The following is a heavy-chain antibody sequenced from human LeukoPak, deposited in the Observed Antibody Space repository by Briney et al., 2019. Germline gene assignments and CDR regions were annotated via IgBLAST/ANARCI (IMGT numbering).Heavy chain of an antibody. CDR1: GFTFSESW. D-gene: IGHD4-17*01. CDR2: IYSGGST. Sequence: GGSLRLSCVASGFTFSESWMTWVRQAPGKGLEWVSVIYSGGSTYYADSVKGRFTISRDNSKNTLYLQMNSLRAEDTAVYYCARIRGDYGDYDKYYFDYWGQGTLVTVSS. J-gene: IGHJ4*02. CDR3: ARIRGDYGDYDKYYFDY. V-gene: IGHV3-53*01.